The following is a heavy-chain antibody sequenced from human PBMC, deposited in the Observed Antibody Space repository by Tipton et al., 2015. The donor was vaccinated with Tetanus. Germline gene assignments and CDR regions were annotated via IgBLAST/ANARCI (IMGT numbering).Heavy chain of an antibody. CDR2: INHAGST. Sequence: LRLSCAVHGGSFSDNSWSWIRQSPGKGLEWIGEINHAGSTNYNPSLKSRVTISEDTSKKQLSLKLNSVTAADTAVYYCAAAVVRWFDPWGQGTLVTVSS. CDR1: GGSFSDNS. J-gene: IGHJ5*02. D-gene: IGHD6-13*01. CDR3: AAAVVRWFDP. V-gene: IGHV4-34*01.